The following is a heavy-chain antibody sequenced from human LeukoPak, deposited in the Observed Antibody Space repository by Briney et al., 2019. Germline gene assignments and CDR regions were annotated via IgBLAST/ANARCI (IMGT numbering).Heavy chain of an antibody. D-gene: IGHD4-17*01. CDR2: IYYSGST. Sequence: PSETLSLTCTVSGGSISSYYWSWIRQPPGKGLEWIGYIYYSGSTNYNPSLKSRVTISVDTSKNQFSLKLSSVTAADTAVYYCARDNGDYESWFDPWGQGTLVTVSS. CDR1: GGSISSYY. CDR3: ARDNGDYESWFDP. V-gene: IGHV4-59*01. J-gene: IGHJ5*02.